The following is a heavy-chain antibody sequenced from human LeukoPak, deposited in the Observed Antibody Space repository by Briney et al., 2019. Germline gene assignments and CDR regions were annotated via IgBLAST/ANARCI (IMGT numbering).Heavy chain of an antibody. CDR3: AKDLSSGPFDY. CDR2: ISWNSGSI. D-gene: IGHD6-19*01. CDR1: GFTFDDYA. J-gene: IGHJ4*02. Sequence: PGRSLRLSCAASGFTFDDYAMHWVRQAPGKGLEWVSGISWNSGSIGYADSVKGRFTISRDNAKNSLYLQMNSLRAEDTALYYCAKDLSSGPFDYWGQGTLVTVSS. V-gene: IGHV3-9*01.